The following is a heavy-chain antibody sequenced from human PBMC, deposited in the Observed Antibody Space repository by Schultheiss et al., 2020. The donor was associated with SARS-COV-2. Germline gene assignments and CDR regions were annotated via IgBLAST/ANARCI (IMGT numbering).Heavy chain of an antibody. V-gene: IGHV4-34*01. CDR2: IYHSGST. CDR1: DGSFSDYY. CDR3: ARFVRAEWFGEFIDY. J-gene: IGHJ4*02. D-gene: IGHD3-10*01. Sequence: SETLSLTCAVYDGSFSDYYWNWVRQPPGKGLEWIGSIYHSGSTYYNPSLKSRVTISVDTSKNQFSLKLSSVTAADTAVYYCARFVRAEWFGEFIDYWGQGTLVTVSS.